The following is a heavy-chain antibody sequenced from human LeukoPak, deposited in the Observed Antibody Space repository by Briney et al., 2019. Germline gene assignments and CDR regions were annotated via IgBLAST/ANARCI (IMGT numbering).Heavy chain of an antibody. CDR2: ITTSDGNT. Sequence: GGSLRLSCAASGFTFSSYTMSWVRQAPGKGLEWVSTITTSDGNTYYADSVKGRFTVSRDNYKNTLFLQMNSLRAEDTAVYYCAKDGGLWVSAHWGDSWGRGTLVTVSS. J-gene: IGHJ4*02. CDR3: AKDGGLWVSAHWGDS. D-gene: IGHD7-27*01. V-gene: IGHV3-23*01. CDR1: GFTFSSYT.